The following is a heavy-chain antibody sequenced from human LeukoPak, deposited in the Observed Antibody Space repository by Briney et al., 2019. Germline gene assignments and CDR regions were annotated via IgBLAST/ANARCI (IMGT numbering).Heavy chain of an antibody. D-gene: IGHD6-19*01. V-gene: IGHV1-18*01. J-gene: IGHJ4*02. Sequence: ASVKVSCKASAYTFTSYTISWVRQAPGQGLEWMGLISPYNGNTDFAQKLQGRVTMTTDTSTNTAYMELRSLRSDDTAVYYCARADTNGWEIDYWGQGTLVTVSS. CDR3: ARADTNGWEIDY. CDR2: ISPYNGNT. CDR1: AYTFTSYT.